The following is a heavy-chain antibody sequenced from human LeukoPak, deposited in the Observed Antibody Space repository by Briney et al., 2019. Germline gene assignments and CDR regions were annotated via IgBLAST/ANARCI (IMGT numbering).Heavy chain of an antibody. V-gene: IGHV1-69*13. CDR3: ASCPDSSGYLKVRRWAFDI. CDR1: GGTFSSYA. J-gene: IGHJ3*02. CDR2: IIPIFGTA. D-gene: IGHD3-22*01. Sequence: GASVKVSCKASGGTFSSYAISWVRQAPGQGLEWMGGIIPIFGTANYAQKFQGRVTITADESTSTAYMELSSLRSEDTAVYYCASCPDSSGYLKVRRWAFDIWGQGTMVTVSS.